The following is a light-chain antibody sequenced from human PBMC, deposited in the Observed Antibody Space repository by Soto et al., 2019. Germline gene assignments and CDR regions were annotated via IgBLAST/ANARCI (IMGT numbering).Light chain of an antibody. CDR2: DVT. J-gene: IGLJ1*01. Sequence: QSALTQPRSVSGSPGQSVTISCTGTSSDVGDYIYVSWYQQHPGKAPQLIIYDVTKRPSGVPDRFSGSKSGNTASLTISGLQAEDEADYYFCSYAGSYTYVFGCGTKVTVL. CDR3: CSYAGSYTYV. CDR1: SSDVGDYIY. V-gene: IGLV2-11*01.